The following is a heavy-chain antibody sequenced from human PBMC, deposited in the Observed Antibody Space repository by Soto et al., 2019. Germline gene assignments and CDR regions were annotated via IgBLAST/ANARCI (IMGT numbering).Heavy chain of an antibody. CDR2: TYYRSRWYH. D-gene: IGHD5-18*01. CDR1: GDSISSNSAA. CDR3: ASYGYHY. J-gene: IGHJ4*02. Sequence: QVQLQQSGPGLVKPSQTLSLTCAISGDSISSNSAAWNWLRQSPSRGFEWLGRTYYRSRWYHDYAVSVKSRIIINPDTSKNQVSLQLNSVTPDHTAVYYCASYGYHYWGQGTVVTVSS. V-gene: IGHV6-1*01.